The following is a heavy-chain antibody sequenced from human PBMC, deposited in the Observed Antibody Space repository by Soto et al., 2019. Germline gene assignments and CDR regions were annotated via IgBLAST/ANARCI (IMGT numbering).Heavy chain of an antibody. V-gene: IGHV1-69*12. J-gene: IGHJ4*02. CDR1: GGTFSSDS. Sequence: QVQLVQSGAEVKKPGSSVKVSCKASGGTFSSDSFSWVRQAPGQGLEWMGGIIPMFDTPIYAQKFQDRVTITADESTSTAYMQLSSLRSGHTAVYYCARSGGLDRDFNYWGRGSLATVSS. CDR2: IIPMFDTP. D-gene: IGHD2-15*01. CDR3: ARSGGLDRDFNY.